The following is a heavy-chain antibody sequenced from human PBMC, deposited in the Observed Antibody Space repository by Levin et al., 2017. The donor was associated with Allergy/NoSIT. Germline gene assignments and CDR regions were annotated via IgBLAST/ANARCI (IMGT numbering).Heavy chain of an antibody. CDR3: ARGGGSGSSSFSDSHFYYLDV. V-gene: IGHV1-69*13. CDR2: IIPVYGRA. CDR1: GGIFDTFA. Sequence: SVKVSCKASGGIFDTFAINWVRQVPGQGLEWIGGIIPVYGRANYAQTFQGRVTITADESTTTVYMEVTNLRSEDTAVYFCARGGGSGSSSFSDSHFYYLDVWGKGTPVTVSS. J-gene: IGHJ6*03. D-gene: IGHD6-6*01.